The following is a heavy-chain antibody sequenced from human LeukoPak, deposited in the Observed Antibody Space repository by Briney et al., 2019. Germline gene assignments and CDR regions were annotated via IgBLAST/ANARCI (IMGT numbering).Heavy chain of an antibody. V-gene: IGHV1-24*01. CDR2: IYPEDCEK. CDR3: ATAALITGGSFNY. CDR1: GYTHTELY. J-gene: IGHJ4*02. Sequence: GASVKVSCKFSGYTHTELYIYWVRQAPGKGGEWVGGIYPEDCEKIYGQKVQGRVTMTEDTSTDTAYMELSSLRSEDTAVYYCATAALITGGSFNYWGQGTLVTVSS. D-gene: IGHD1-26*01.